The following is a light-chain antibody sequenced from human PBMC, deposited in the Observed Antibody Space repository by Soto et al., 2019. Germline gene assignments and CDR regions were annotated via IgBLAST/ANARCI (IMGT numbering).Light chain of an antibody. J-gene: IGLJ2*01. CDR2: GNS. CDR3: PSYDSSLSAVV. V-gene: IGLV1-40*01. CDR1: SADIGAGHD. Sequence: QSVLTQPPSVSGAPGQRVAISGTGSSADIGAGHDVHWYQQLPGTAPKLLIYGNSNRPSGVPDRFSGSKSGTSASLAITGLQAEDEADYYCPSYDSSLSAVVFGGGTKLTV.